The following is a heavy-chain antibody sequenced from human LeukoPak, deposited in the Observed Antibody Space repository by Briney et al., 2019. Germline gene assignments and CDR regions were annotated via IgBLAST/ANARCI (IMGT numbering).Heavy chain of an antibody. J-gene: IGHJ4*02. D-gene: IGHD6-13*01. Sequence: GGSLRLPCAASGFTFSSYWMHWVRQAPGKGLVWVSRINIDGSSTSYTDSVKGRFPILRDNAKNTVYLQMNSLRAEDTAVYYCAGSIAAAGYWGQGTLVTVSS. CDR2: INIDGSST. CDR1: GFTFSSYW. CDR3: AGSIAAAGY. V-gene: IGHV3-74*01.